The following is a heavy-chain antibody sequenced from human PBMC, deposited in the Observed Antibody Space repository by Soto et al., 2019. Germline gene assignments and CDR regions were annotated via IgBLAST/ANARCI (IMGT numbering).Heavy chain of an antibody. CDR2: IYYSGST. D-gene: IGHD3-16*02. J-gene: IGHJ4*02. V-gene: IGHV4-59*08. CDR3: ARHLGYFSDYIWGSYRPAPFDY. CDR1: GGSISSYY. Sequence: SETLSLTCTVSGGSISSYYWSWIRQPPGKGLEWIGYIYYSGSTNYNPSLKSRVTISVDTSKNQFSLKLSSVTAADTAVYYCARHLGYFSDYIWGSYRPAPFDYWGQGTLVTVSS.